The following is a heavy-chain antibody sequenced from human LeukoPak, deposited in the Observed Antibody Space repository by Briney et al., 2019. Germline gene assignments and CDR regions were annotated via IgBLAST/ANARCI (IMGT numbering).Heavy chain of an antibody. J-gene: IGHJ4*02. V-gene: IGHV3-48*02. Sequence: GGSLRLSCIASEFTFTTSAMDWVRQAPGKGLEWISFITSGAETISYAGSVKGRFTISRDNAKNSLYLQMNSLRDEDTAVYYCAKDMLIDGYSYGSDYWGQGTLVTVSS. D-gene: IGHD5-18*01. CDR3: AKDMLIDGYSYGSDY. CDR1: EFTFTTSA. CDR2: ITSGAETI.